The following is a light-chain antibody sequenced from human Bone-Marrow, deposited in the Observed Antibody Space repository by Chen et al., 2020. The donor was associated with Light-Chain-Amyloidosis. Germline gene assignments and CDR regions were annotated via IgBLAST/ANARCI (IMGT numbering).Light chain of an antibody. CDR2: DDS. CDR3: QVWDRSSDRPV. V-gene: IGLV3-21*02. J-gene: IGLJ3*02. Sequence: SYVLTQPSSVSVAPGQTATIACGGNNIGSTSVHWYQQTPGQAPLLAVYDDSDRPSGIPERLSGSNSGNTATLTISRVDAGDEADYYCQVWDRSSDRPVFGGGTKLTVL. CDR1: NIGSTS.